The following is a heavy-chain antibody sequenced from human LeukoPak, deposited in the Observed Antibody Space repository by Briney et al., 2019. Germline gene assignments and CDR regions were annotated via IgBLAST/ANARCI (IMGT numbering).Heavy chain of an antibody. J-gene: IGHJ4*02. CDR3: ARGDLWLGELLRY. CDR1: GGSISSYY. Sequence: PSETLSLTCTVSGGSISSYYWSWIRQPPGKGLEWIGYIYYSGSTNYNPSLKSRVTISIDTSKTQFSLKLSSVTAADTAVYYCARGDLWLGELLRYWGQGKLVTVSS. V-gene: IGHV4-59*01. D-gene: IGHD3-10*01. CDR2: IYYSGST.